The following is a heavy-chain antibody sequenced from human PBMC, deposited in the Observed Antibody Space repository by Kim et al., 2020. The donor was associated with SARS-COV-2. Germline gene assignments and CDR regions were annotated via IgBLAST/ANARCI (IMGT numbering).Heavy chain of an antibody. Sequence: GGSLRLSCAASGFTFSSYAMHWVRQAPGKGLEWVAVIWNDGSNTYYADSVKGRFTISRDNSKNTLYLQMNSLRAEDTAVYYCAKSIVAVAPYYFDYWGQGTLVTVSS. V-gene: IGHV3-33*06. CDR2: IWNDGSNT. J-gene: IGHJ4*02. CDR3: AKSIVAVAPYYFDY. D-gene: IGHD6-19*01. CDR1: GFTFSSYA.